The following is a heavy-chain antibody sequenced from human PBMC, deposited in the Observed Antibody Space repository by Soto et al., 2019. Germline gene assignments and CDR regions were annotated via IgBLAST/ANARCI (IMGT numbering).Heavy chain of an antibody. Sequence: ASVKVSCKASGYTFTGYYMHWVRQAPGQGLEWMGWINPNSGGTNYAQKFQGWVTMTRDTSISTAYMELSRLRSDDTAVYYCARDLRHIVVVSSSDQLHKPYVMDFWGKGTTVTVSS. V-gene: IGHV1-2*04. CDR1: GYTFTGYY. J-gene: IGHJ6*04. CDR3: ARDLRHIVVVSSSDQLHKPYVMDF. D-gene: IGHD2-21*01. CDR2: INPNSGGT.